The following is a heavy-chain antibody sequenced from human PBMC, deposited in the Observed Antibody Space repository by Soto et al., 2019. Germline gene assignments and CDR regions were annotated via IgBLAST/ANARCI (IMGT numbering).Heavy chain of an antibody. V-gene: IGHV3-48*03. J-gene: IGHJ6*02. CDR2: ISSSGSTI. D-gene: IGHD3-3*01. CDR1: GFTFSSYE. Sequence: EVQLVESGGGLVQPGGSLRLSCAASGFTFSSYEMNWVRQAPGKGLEWVSYISSSGSTIYYADSVKGRFTISRDNAKNSLYLQMNSLRAEYTAVYYCASEPPYYDFWSGYYSGMDVWGQGTTVTVSS. CDR3: ASEPPYYDFWSGYYSGMDV.